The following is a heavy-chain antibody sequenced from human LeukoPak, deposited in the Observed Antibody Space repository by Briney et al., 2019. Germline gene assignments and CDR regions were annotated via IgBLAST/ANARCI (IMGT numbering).Heavy chain of an antibody. J-gene: IGHJ4*02. CDR1: GYTFTNYG. Sequence: SVKVSCKASGYTFTNYGFNWVRQAPGQGLEWMGWISAYNGNTNYAQNLQGRVTMTTDTSTNTAYMELRSLRSDDTAVYYCTRDAQLYSGSPYYFDYWGQGTLRTVSS. CDR2: ISAYNGNT. D-gene: IGHD1-26*01. V-gene: IGHV1-18*01. CDR3: TRDAQLYSGSPYYFDY.